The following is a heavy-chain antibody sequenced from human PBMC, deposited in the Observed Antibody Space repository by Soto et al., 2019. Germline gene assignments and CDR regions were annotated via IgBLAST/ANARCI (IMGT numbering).Heavy chain of an antibody. J-gene: IGHJ4*02. CDR3: AKDVAAMVDY. V-gene: IGHV3-30*18. CDR1: GFTFSSYG. CDR2: ISYDGSNK. D-gene: IGHD5-18*01. Sequence: GGSLRLSCAASGFTFSSYGMHWVRQAPGKGLEWVAVISYDGSNKYYADSVKGRFTISRDNSKNTLYLQMNSLRAEDTAVYYCAKDVAAMVDYWGQGTLVTVSS.